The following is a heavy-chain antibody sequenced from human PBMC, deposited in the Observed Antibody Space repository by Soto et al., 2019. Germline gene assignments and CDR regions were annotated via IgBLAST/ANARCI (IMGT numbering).Heavy chain of an antibody. D-gene: IGHD2-15*01. V-gene: IGHV4-39*01. J-gene: IGHJ6*02. CDR3: ARHLTYCSAGSCSPDFPYYGMDV. Sequence: SETLSLTCTVSGGSISSSSYYWGWIRQPPGKGLEWIGSIFYSGSTYYNPSLKSRVTISVDTSKNQFSLKLSSVTAADTAVYYCARHLTYCSAGSCSPDFPYYGMDVWGQGTTVT. CDR2: IFYSGST. CDR1: GGSISSSSYY.